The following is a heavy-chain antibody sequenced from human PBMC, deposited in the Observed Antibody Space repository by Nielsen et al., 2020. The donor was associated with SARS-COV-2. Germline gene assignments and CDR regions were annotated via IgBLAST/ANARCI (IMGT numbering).Heavy chain of an antibody. J-gene: IGHJ6*02. CDR2: ISGSGGST. V-gene: IGHV3-23*01. CDR3: AKGGWYYGMDV. Sequence: GESLKISCAASGFTFSSYAMSWVRQAPGKGLEWVSAISGSGGSTYYADSVKGRFTISRDNSKNTLYLQMNSLRAEDTAVYYCAKGGWYYGMDVWGQGTTVTVSS. CDR1: GFTFSSYA. D-gene: IGHD3-10*01.